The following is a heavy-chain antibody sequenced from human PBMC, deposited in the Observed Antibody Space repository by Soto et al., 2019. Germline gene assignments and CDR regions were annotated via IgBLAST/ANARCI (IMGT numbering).Heavy chain of an antibody. CDR1: GYAFTRYY. D-gene: IGHD3-22*01. V-gene: IGHV1-46*01. CDR3: ASRSSGYYPFDY. CDR2: INPSGGST. Sequence: GASVKVSCTASGYAFTRYYMHWVLQAPGQGLEWMGIINPSGGSTSYAQKFQGRVTMTRDTSTSTVYMELSSLRSEDTAVYYCASRSSGYYPFDYWGQGTLVTVSS. J-gene: IGHJ4*02.